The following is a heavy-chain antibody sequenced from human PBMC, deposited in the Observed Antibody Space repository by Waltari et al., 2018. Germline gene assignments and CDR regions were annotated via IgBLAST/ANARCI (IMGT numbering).Heavy chain of an antibody. D-gene: IGHD1-26*01. Sequence: EVQLVESGGGLVQPGGSLRLSCAASGFTFSSYWMHWVRQAPGKGLVWVTRINREGGTTAYADSVKGRFTISRDNAKNTLFLQMNSLRAEDTAVYYCARNGNDALDIWGQGTMVTVSS. CDR3: ARNGNDALDI. V-gene: IGHV3-74*01. CDR2: INREGGTT. J-gene: IGHJ3*02. CDR1: GFTFSSYW.